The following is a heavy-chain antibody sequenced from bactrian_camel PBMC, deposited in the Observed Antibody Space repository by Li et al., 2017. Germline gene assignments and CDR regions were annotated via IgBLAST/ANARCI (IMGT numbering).Heavy chain of an antibody. Sequence: VQLVESGGGLVQPGESLRLSCVASGITFSRHDMSWVRQAPGKGLEWVSAMNGGGTTYYADSMKGRFTMSRDNAKNTVYLQMNSLKPEDAAVYYCVTDFFVLQATNYWGQGTQVTVS. CDR3: VTDFFVLQATNY. J-gene: IGHJ4*01. CDR1: GITFSRHD. CDR2: MNGGGTT. D-gene: IGHD3*01. V-gene: IGHV3S40*01.